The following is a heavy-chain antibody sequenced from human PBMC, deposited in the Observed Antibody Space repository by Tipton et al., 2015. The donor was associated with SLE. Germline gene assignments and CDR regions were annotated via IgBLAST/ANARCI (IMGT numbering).Heavy chain of an antibody. CDR2: ISYDGSNK. Sequence: SLRLSCAASGFIFSSYAMSWVRQAPGKGLEWVAVISYDGSNKYYADSVKGRFTISRDNSKNTLYLQMNSLRAEDTAVYYCARENGFLGAFDIWGQGTMVTVSS. J-gene: IGHJ3*02. CDR3: ARENGFLGAFDI. D-gene: IGHD2-8*01. V-gene: IGHV3-30-3*01. CDR1: GFIFSSYA.